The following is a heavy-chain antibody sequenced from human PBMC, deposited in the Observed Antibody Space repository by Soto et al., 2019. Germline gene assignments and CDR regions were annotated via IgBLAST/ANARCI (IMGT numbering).Heavy chain of an antibody. CDR2: INHSGST. V-gene: IGHV4-34*01. Sequence: PSETLSLTCAVYGGSFRGYYWSWIRQPPGKGLEWTGEINHSGSTNYNPSLKSRVTISVDTSKNQFSLKLSSVTAADTAVYYCASGRVMAGGYSSSWYSYYYGMDVWGQGTTVTVSS. D-gene: IGHD6-13*01. CDR3: ASGRVMAGGYSSSWYSYYYGMDV. CDR1: GGSFRGYY. J-gene: IGHJ6*02.